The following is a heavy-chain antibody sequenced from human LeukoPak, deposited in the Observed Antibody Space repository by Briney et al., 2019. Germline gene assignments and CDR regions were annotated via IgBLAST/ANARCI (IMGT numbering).Heavy chain of an antibody. J-gene: IGHJ4*02. CDR2: ISSNGDST. CDR1: GFTFSSYA. V-gene: IGHV3-64*01. D-gene: IGHD2-21*01. CDR3: ARGAKGDLYDY. Sequence: GGSPRLSCAASGFTFSSYAMHWVRQAPGKGLEYVSAISSNGDSTYYANSVKGRFTISRDNSKNTLYLQMGSLRAEDMAVYYCARGAKGDLYDYWGQGTLVTVSS.